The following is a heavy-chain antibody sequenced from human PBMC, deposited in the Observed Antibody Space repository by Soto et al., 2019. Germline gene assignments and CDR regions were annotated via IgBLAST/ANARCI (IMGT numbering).Heavy chain of an antibody. J-gene: IGHJ5*02. Sequence: PSETLSLTCTVSGGSISSYYWSWIRQPPGKEQKWIGYIYYSGSTNYNPSLKSRVTISVDTSKNQFSLMLSSVTAADTAVYYCASHGYCSGGSCYAKLYNWFDPWGQGTLVTVSS. CDR2: IYYSGST. V-gene: IGHV4-59*08. CDR3: ASHGYCSGGSCYAKLYNWFDP. D-gene: IGHD2-15*01. CDR1: GGSISSYY.